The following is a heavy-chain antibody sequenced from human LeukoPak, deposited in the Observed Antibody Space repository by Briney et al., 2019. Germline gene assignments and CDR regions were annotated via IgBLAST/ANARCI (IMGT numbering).Heavy chain of an antibody. Sequence: GGSLRLSCAASGFTFDDYAMHWVRQAPGKGLEWVSLISGDGGGTYYADSVKGRFTISRDNSKNSLYLQMNSLRTEDTALYYCAKDPTHYYDSSGYSEYFQHWGQGTLVTVSS. CDR1: GFTFDDYA. D-gene: IGHD3-22*01. CDR3: AKDPTHYYDSSGYSEYFQH. J-gene: IGHJ1*01. V-gene: IGHV3-43*02. CDR2: ISGDGGGT.